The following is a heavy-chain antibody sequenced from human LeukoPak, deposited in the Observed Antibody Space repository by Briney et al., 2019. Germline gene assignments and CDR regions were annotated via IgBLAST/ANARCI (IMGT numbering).Heavy chain of an antibody. Sequence: PSETLSLTCAVYGGSFSGYYRSWIRQPPGKGLEWIGEINHSGSTNYNPSLKSRVTISVDTSKNQFSLKLSSVTAADTAVYYCARGTGVYYYGSGSYYDYWGQGTLVTVSS. CDR2: INHSGST. J-gene: IGHJ4*02. CDR1: GGSFSGYY. CDR3: ARGTGVYYYGSGSYYDY. V-gene: IGHV4-34*01. D-gene: IGHD3-10*01.